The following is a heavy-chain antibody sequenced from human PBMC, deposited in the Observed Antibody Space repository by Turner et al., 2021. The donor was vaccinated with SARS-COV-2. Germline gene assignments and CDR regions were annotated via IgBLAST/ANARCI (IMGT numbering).Heavy chain of an antibody. CDR2: IWNDGSNK. D-gene: IGHD3-10*01. CDR1: GVSFSSYA. Sequence: QVPLVESGGGVVQPGGSLTLSCAASGVSFSSYAMHWVRQSPEKGLEWVAIIWNDGSNKYYANSVKGRFTVSRDNSQNTLFLHMSALRVDDTAVYHCARAFGSGSFLLDYWGQGTQVTVSS. CDR3: ARAFGSGSFLLDY. V-gene: IGHV3-33*01. J-gene: IGHJ4*02.